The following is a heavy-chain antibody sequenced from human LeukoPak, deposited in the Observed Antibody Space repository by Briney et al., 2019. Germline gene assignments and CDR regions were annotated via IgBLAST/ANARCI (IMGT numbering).Heavy chain of an antibody. Sequence: SETLSLTCAVSGGSITSSNWWSWVRQPPGKGLEWIGEIYYTGNTNYNPSLKSRVTISVDKSNNQFSLNLSSVTAADSAVYYCARGHDYYGSGRQSWLDPWGQGILVTVSS. J-gene: IGHJ5*02. V-gene: IGHV4-4*02. CDR3: ARGHDYYGSGRQSWLDP. D-gene: IGHD3-10*01. CDR1: GGSITSSNW. CDR2: IYYTGNT.